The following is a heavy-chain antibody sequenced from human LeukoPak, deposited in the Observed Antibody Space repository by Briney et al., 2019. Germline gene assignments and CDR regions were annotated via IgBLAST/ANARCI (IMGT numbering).Heavy chain of an antibody. D-gene: IGHD5-18*01. Sequence: GGSLRLSCAASGFTFRNYAMSWVRQAPGKGLEWVSYISSSGSTIYYADSVKGRFTISRDNAKNSLYLQMNSLRAEDTAVYYCARDVRGYSYGQRVYYFDYWGQGTLVTVSS. V-gene: IGHV3-11*01. CDR1: GFTFRNYA. CDR3: ARDVRGYSYGQRVYYFDY. CDR2: ISSSGSTI. J-gene: IGHJ4*02.